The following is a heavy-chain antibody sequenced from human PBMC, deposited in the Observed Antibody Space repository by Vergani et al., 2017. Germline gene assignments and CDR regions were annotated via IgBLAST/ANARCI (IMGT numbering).Heavy chain of an antibody. CDR1: GYTFSNYY. D-gene: IGHD3-9*01. J-gene: IGHJ4*02. CDR3: ARGDYGILTGYRY. Sequence: HVQVVQSGAEVKKSGASVKVSCKTSGYTFSNYYMHWVRPAPGQGLEWMGIINPSGGHTNYAQKFQGRVTMTRDTSTSTVYMELSSLRSEDTDIYYCARGDYGILTGYRYWGQGTLVTVSA. CDR2: INPSGGHT. V-gene: IGHV1-46*01.